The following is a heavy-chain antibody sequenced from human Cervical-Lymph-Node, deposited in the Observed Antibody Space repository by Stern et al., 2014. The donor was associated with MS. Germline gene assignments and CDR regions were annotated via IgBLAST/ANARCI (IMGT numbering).Heavy chain of an antibody. CDR3: ARRSDYFDY. Sequence: QVQLVQSGPGLVKPSQTLSLTCTVSGDSISSGSYYWSWIRQPAGKGLEWIGRIYISGSPHYNPSLKSRVTMSVDTSKNQFSLRLPSVTAADTAVYYCARRSDYFDYWGQGALVTVSS. CDR2: IYISGSP. CDR1: GDSISSGSYY. V-gene: IGHV4-61*02. J-gene: IGHJ4*02.